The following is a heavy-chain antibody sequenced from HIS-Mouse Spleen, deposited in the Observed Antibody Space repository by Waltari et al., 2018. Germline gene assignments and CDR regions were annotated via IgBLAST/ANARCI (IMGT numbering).Heavy chain of an antibody. CDR1: GFIFSSYA. CDR3: ARDHSNNWAIRD. Sequence: QVQLVESGGGVVQPGRSLRLSCAASGFIFSSYAMHWVRQAPGKGLGGVAVISYDGSNKYYADSVKGRFTISRDNSKNTLYLQMNSLRAEDTAVYYCARDHSNNWAIRDWGQGTLVTVSS. D-gene: IGHD1-20*01. V-gene: IGHV3-30-3*01. J-gene: IGHJ4*02. CDR2: ISYDGSNK.